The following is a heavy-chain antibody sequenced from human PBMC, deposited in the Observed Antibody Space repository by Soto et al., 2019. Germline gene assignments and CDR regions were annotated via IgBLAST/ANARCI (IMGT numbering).Heavy chain of an antibody. Sequence: PGGSLRLSCAASGFTFSSYAMHWVRQAPGKGLECVAVISYDGSNIYYVDSVKGRFTISRDNSKNTMYLQMNSLRTEDTAVYFCARGGTIIRGIWGNSWFDPWGQGTQVTVSS. CDR1: GFTFSSYA. D-gene: IGHD3-10*01. J-gene: IGHJ5*02. V-gene: IGHV3-30*04. CDR2: ISYDGSNI. CDR3: ARGGTIIRGIWGNSWFDP.